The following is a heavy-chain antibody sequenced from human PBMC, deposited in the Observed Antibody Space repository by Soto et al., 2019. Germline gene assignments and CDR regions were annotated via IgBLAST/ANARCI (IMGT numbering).Heavy chain of an antibody. CDR3: ARRGAAAGAFDY. D-gene: IGHD6-13*01. Sequence: SQTLSLTCAISGDSVSSNGATWNWIRQSPSRGLEWLGRTYYRSKWYNVYAVSVKSRITINPDTSKNQFSLQLNSVTPEDTAVYYCARRGAAAGAFDYWGQGTLVTVSS. J-gene: IGHJ4*02. CDR1: GDSVSSNGAT. CDR2: TYYRSKWYN. V-gene: IGHV6-1*01.